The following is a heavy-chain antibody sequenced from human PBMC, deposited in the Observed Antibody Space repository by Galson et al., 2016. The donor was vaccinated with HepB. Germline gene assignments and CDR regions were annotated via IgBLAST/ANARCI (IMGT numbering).Heavy chain of an antibody. D-gene: IGHD5-24*01. CDR2: VNPSSGST. Sequence: SVKVSCKASGYSFITKYLHWVRQAPGQGPEWMGLVNPSSGSTTYAQKFKGRLAMTSDTSTSTVYMELRCLRSEDAAVYFCVRGGDGYTYASFDYWGQGTLVSVSS. V-gene: IGHV1-46*01. CDR3: VRGGDGYTYASFDY. CDR1: GYSFITKY. J-gene: IGHJ4*02.